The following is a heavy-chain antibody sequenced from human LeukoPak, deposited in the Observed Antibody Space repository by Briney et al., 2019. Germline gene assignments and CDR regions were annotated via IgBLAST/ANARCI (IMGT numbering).Heavy chain of an antibody. D-gene: IGHD3-3*01. CDR1: GFTFSSYA. V-gene: IGHV3-23*01. Sequence: GGSLRLSCATSGFTFSSYAMSWVRQAPGKGLEWVSTISESGGITYSADSVKGRFTISRDNSKTTLYLQMNSLRAEDTAVYYCARGGYYDFWSGYYQGGFDYWGQGTLVTVSS. J-gene: IGHJ4*02. CDR3: ARGGYYDFWSGYYQGGFDY. CDR2: ISESGGIT.